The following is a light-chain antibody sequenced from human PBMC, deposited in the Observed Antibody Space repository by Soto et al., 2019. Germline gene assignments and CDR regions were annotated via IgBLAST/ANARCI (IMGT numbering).Light chain of an antibody. CDR3: QRHNNCPVVT. V-gene: IGKV3-15*01. CDR1: RSISRN. Sequence: EMVLTQSPATLSGSPGERVTLSCRASRSISRNLAWYQQKAGQAPRLLIYGASTRATGIPDRFSGRGSGTEFTLTINGLQSEDFATYYCQRHNNCPVVTFGGGTKVDIK. J-gene: IGKJ4*01. CDR2: GAS.